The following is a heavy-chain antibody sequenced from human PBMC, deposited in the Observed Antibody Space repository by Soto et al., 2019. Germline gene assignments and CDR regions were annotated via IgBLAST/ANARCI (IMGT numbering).Heavy chain of an antibody. V-gene: IGHV3-21*01. D-gene: IGHD1-1*01. J-gene: IGHJ4*02. CDR1: GFTFSSYS. Sequence: VGSLRLSCAASGFTFSSYSMNWVRQAPGKGLEWVSSISSSSSYIYYADSVKGRFTISRDNAKNSLYLQMNSLRAEDTAVYYCARDKLEVPVVYFDYWGQGTLVTVSS. CDR2: ISSSSSYI. CDR3: ARDKLEVPVVYFDY.